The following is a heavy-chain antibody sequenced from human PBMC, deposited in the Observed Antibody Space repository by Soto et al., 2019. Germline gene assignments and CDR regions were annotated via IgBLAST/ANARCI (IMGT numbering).Heavy chain of an antibody. CDR1: GFTFSSYA. CDR2: ISGSGGDS. D-gene: IGHD6-13*01. CDR3: AKGMAATGAGHAFDS. V-gene: IGHV3-23*01. J-gene: IGHJ3*02. Sequence: EVKLLESGGGLVQPGGSLRLSCAASGFTFSSYAMNWVRQAPGKGLEWVSSISGSGGDSWYADSVKGRFTISRDTSRNTLFLQMSGLRVEDTAVYYCAKGMAATGAGHAFDSWGQGTMVTVSS.